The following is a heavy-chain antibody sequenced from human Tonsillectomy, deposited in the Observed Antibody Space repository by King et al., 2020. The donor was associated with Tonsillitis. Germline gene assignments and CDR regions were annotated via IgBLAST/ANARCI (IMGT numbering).Heavy chain of an antibody. Sequence: VQLVESGGGLVQPGGSLRLSCAASGFTVSSNYMSWGRQAPGKGLEWVSISDSGGSTYYADSVKGRFTIARDNSKNTMYLQMNSLRAEDTAVYYCARGMYYYDNGSAFDIWGQGTMVTVSS. J-gene: IGHJ3*02. CDR3: ARGMYYYDNGSAFDI. V-gene: IGHV3-66*01. CDR1: GFTVSSNY. D-gene: IGHD3-22*01. CDR2: SDSGGST.